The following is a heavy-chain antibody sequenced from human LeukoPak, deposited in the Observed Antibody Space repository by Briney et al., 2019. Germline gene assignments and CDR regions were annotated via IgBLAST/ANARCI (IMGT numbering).Heavy chain of an antibody. CDR3: ARTMVFDY. CDR2: IDSDGKSA. D-gene: IGHD3-10*01. Sequence: GGSLRLSCAASGFIFRTYWMHWVRHAPGKGLVWVSRIDSDGKSATYADSVRGRFTISRDNAKNTLYLVMNSLRAEDSAVYYCARTMVFDYWGQGARVIVSS. CDR1: GFIFRTYW. J-gene: IGHJ4*02. V-gene: IGHV3-74*01.